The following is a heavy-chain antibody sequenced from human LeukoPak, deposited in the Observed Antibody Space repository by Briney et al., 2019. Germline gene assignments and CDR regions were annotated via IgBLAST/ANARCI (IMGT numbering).Heavy chain of an antibody. CDR3: ARSRGIPDAFDM. Sequence: GGSLRLSCAASGFTFSDYYMSWVRQPPGKGLEWVSVIYSGGSKYYADSVKGRFTTSRDNSKNTVYLQMNSLRAEDTAVYYCARSRGIPDAFDMWGLGTMVTVSS. J-gene: IGHJ3*02. V-gene: IGHV3-53*01. CDR1: GFTFSDYY. D-gene: IGHD2-21*01. CDR2: IYSGGSK.